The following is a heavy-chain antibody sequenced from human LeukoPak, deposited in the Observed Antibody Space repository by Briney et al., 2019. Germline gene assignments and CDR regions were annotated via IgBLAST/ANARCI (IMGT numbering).Heavy chain of an antibody. CDR3: ARFYGSGIGIDY. Sequence: GGSLRLSCAASRFTLSSYSMNWVRQAPGKGLEWASYISSSSSTIYYADSVKGRFTISRDNAKNSLYLQMNSLRAEDTAVYYCARFYGSGIGIDYWGQGTLVTISS. D-gene: IGHD3-10*01. CDR2: ISSSSSTI. CDR1: RFTLSSYS. J-gene: IGHJ4*02. V-gene: IGHV3-48*01.